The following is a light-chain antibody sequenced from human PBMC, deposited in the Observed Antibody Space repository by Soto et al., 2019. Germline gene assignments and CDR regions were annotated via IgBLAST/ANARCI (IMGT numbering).Light chain of an antibody. V-gene: IGLV2-14*01. Sequence: QSALTLPASVSVSPGQSIAISCTGTSSDFGGYNYVSWYQQHPGKVPKLIIYDVSNRPSGVSDRFSGSKSGNTASLTISGLQAEDEADYYCSSYTDTSTLDVFGTGTKVTVL. J-gene: IGLJ1*01. CDR3: SSYTDTSTLDV. CDR1: SSDFGGYNY. CDR2: DVS.